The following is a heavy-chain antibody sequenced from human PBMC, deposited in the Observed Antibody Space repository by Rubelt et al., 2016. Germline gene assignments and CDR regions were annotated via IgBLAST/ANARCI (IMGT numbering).Heavy chain of an antibody. J-gene: IGHJ4*02. CDR2: ISFSSSNK. D-gene: IGHD3-10*01. CDR3: AKSITMVRAVDY. Sequence: VSYISFSSSNKYYADSVKGRFTISRDNAKNSLYLQMNSLRAEDTAVYYCAKSITMVRAVDYWGQGTLVTVSS. V-gene: IGHV3-21*05.